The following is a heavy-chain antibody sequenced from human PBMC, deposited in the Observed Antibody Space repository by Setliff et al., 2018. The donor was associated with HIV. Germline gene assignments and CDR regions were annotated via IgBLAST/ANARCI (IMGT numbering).Heavy chain of an antibody. V-gene: IGHV1-69*13. D-gene: IGHD2-2*01. J-gene: IGHJ6*02. CDR3: ARDGCSSNSCYGVYYYYGMDV. Sequence: GASVKVSCKASGGTFSSYATSWVRQAPGQGLEWMGGTIPIFGTANYAQKFQGRVTITAAESTSAAYMERSSLRSEDTAVYYFARDGCSSNSCYGVYYYYGMDVWRQGTTVTVSS. CDR2: TIPIFGTA. CDR1: GGTFSSYA.